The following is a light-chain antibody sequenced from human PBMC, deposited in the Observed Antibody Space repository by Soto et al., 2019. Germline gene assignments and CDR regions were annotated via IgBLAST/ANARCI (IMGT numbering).Light chain of an antibody. V-gene: IGLV2-23*03. CDR2: EGS. Sequence: QCVLTQPASVSGSPGQSITISSTGTSSDVGSYNLVSWYQQHPGKAPKLMIYEGSKRPSGVSNRFSGSKSGNTASLTISGLQAEDEADYYCCSYAGSSTFPYVFGTGTKVTVL. CDR3: CSYAGSSTFPYV. J-gene: IGLJ1*01. CDR1: SSDVGSYNL.